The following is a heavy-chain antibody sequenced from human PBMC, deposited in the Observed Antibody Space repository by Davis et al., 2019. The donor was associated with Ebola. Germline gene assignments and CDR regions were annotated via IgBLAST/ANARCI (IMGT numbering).Heavy chain of an antibody. CDR2: LGTSADT. CDR1: GFIFSSYV. V-gene: IGHV3-23*01. D-gene: IGHD1-26*01. Sequence: GGSLRHSCAASGFIFSSYVMSWVRQAPGKGLEWVSTLGTSADTYYADSVKGRFTISRDNSKNTLYLQMNGLRVEDTAIYYCAKDTSNIWFDIWGQGTNVTVSS. CDR3: AKDTSNIWFDI. J-gene: IGHJ3*02.